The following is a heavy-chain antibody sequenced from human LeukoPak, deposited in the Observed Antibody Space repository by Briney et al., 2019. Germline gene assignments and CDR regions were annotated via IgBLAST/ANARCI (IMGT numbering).Heavy chain of an antibody. CDR3: ARESLYCSSTSCPSRRGMDV. Sequence: SETLSLTCTVSGGSISSYYWSWIRQPPGKGLEWIGYIYYSGSTYYNPSLKSRVTISVDTSKNQFSLKLSSVTAADTAVYYCARESLYCSSTSCPSRRGMDVWGQGTTVTVSS. CDR1: GGSISSYY. J-gene: IGHJ6*02. D-gene: IGHD2-2*01. CDR2: IYYSGST. V-gene: IGHV4-59*12.